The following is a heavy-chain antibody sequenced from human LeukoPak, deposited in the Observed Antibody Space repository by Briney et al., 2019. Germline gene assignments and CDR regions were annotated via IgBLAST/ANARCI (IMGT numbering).Heavy chain of an antibody. Sequence: PGMSLRLSCEAPGFTSSAYAMHWVRKAPGKGLEWVAIISYDGNIKYQADSVKGRFTISREDSKNTLYLQMNSLRAEDTAVYYCARDRSAKSRVNYFDYWGQGTLVTVPS. CDR3: ARDRSAKSRVNYFDY. D-gene: IGHD4-11*01. CDR1: GFTSSAYA. J-gene: IGHJ4*02. V-gene: IGHV3-30-3*01. CDR2: ISYDGNIK.